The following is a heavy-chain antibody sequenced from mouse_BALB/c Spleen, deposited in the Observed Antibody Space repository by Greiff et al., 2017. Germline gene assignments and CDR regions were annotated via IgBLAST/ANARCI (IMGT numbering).Heavy chain of an antibody. CDR3: ARSYYDYDGFAY. J-gene: IGHJ3*01. CDR2: INPSTGYT. Sequence: VQLQQSGAELAKPGASVKMSCKASGYTFTSYWMHWVKQRPGQGLEWIGYINPSTGYTEYNQKFKDKATLTADKSSSTAYMQLSSLTSEDSAVYYCARSYYDYDGFAYWGQGTLVTVSA. D-gene: IGHD2-4*01. CDR1: GYTFTSYW. V-gene: IGHV1-7*01.